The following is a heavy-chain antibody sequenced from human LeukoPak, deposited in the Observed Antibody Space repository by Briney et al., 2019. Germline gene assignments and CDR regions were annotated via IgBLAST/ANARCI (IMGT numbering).Heavy chain of an antibody. J-gene: IGHJ4*02. V-gene: IGHV4-34*01. D-gene: IGHD3-10*01. Sequence: SETLSLTCAVYGGSFSGYYWSWIRQPPGKGLEWIGEINHSGSTNYNPSLKSRVTISVDTSKNQFSLKLSSVTAADTAVYYCARIRVGATMVQGNFDYWGQGTLVTVSS. CDR2: INHSGST. CDR3: ARIRVGATMVQGNFDY. CDR1: GGSFSGYY.